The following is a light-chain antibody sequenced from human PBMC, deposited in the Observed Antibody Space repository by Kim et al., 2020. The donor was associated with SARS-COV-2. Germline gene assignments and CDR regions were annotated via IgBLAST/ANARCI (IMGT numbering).Light chain of an antibody. V-gene: IGKV1-5*03. CDR2: KAS. CDR1: QSISSW. Sequence: DIQMTQSPSTLSAFVGDRVTITCWASQSISSWLAWYQQKPGKAPNLLIYKASSSESGVPSRFSGSGSGTEFTLTINSLQPDDVATYYCQQYDSHWTFGQGTKVDIK. CDR3: QQYDSHWT. J-gene: IGKJ1*01.